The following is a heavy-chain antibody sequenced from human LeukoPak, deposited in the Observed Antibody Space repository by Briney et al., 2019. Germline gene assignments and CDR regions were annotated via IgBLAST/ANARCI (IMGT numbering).Heavy chain of an antibody. V-gene: IGHV3-21*01. J-gene: IGHJ4*02. D-gene: IGHD4-23*01. CDR2: ISSSSSYI. CDR3: AGGGNSRPFDY. Sequence: GGSLRLSCAASGFTVSSNYMSWVRQAPGKGLEWVSSISSSSSYIYYADAVKGRFTISRDNAKNSLYVQMNSRRAEDRAVYYCAGGGNSRPFDYWGQGTLVTVSS. CDR1: GFTVSSNY.